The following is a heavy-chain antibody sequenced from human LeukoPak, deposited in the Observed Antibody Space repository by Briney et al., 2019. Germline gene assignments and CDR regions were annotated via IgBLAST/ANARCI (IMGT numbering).Heavy chain of an antibody. D-gene: IGHD2-2*01. V-gene: IGHV3-30*18. CDR3: AKDSCSSTSCYEDF. CDR2: ISYDGNNK. Sequence: GGSLRLSCAASGFTFSNYGMHWVRQAPGKGLEWVAVISYDGNNKYYSDSVKGRFTISRDNSKNTLYLQMNSLRAEDTGVYYCAKDSCSSTSCYEDFWGQGTLVTVSS. J-gene: IGHJ4*02. CDR1: GFTFSNYG.